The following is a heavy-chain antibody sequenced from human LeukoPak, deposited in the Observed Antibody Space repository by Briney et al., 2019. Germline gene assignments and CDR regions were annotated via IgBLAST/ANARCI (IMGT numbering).Heavy chain of an antibody. CDR1: GFTFSSYS. V-gene: IGHV3-48*04. CDR3: ARGIVGATILSAYFDY. CDR2: ISSSSSTI. D-gene: IGHD1-26*01. Sequence: GGSLRLSCAASGFTFSSYSMNWVRQAPGKGLEWVSYISSSSSTIYYADSVKGRFTISRDNAKNSLYLQMNSLRAEDTAVYYCARGIVGATILSAYFDYWGQGTLVTVSS. J-gene: IGHJ4*02.